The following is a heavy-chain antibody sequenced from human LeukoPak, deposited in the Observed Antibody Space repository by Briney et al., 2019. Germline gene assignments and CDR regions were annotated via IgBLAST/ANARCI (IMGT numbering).Heavy chain of an antibody. CDR2: IIPILGIA. V-gene: IGHV1-69*04. CDR3: ARDKWGPKYQPLLG. Sequence: GSSVKVSCRASGGTFSSYAISWVRQAPGQGLEWMGRIIPILGIANYAQKFQGRVTITADKSTSTAYMELSSLRSEDTAVYYCARDKWGPKYQPLLGWGQGTLVTVSS. CDR1: GGTFSSYA. D-gene: IGHD2-2*01. J-gene: IGHJ4*02.